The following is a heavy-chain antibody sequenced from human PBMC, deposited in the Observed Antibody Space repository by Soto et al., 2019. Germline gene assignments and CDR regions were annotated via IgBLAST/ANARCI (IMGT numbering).Heavy chain of an antibody. CDR3: ARDLGHSSSWYARYFDL. CDR2: IIPILGIA. D-gene: IGHD6-13*01. J-gene: IGHJ2*01. CDR1: GGTFSSYT. Sequence: QVQLVQSGAEVKKPGSSVKVSCKASGGTFSSYTISWVRQAPGQGLEWMGRIIPILGIANYAQKFQGRVTITADKSTGTAYMELSSLRSEDTAVYYCARDLGHSSSWYARYFDLWGRGTLVTVSS. V-gene: IGHV1-69*08.